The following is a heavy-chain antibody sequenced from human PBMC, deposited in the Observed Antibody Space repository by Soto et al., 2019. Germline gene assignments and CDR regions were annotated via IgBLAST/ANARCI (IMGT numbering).Heavy chain of an antibody. D-gene: IGHD3-3*01. Sequence: PSETLSLTCAVYGGSFSGYYWSWIRQPPGKGLEWIGEINHSGSTNYNPSLKSRVTISVDTSKNQFSLKLSSVTAADTAVYYCARRALLDYDFWSSYYLWHAFDIWGQGTMVTVSS. CDR3: ARRALLDYDFWSSYYLWHAFDI. J-gene: IGHJ3*02. V-gene: IGHV4-34*01. CDR2: INHSGST. CDR1: GGSFSGYY.